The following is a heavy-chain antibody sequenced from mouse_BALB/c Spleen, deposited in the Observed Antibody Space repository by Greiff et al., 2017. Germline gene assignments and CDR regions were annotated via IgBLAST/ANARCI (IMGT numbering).Heavy chain of an antibody. V-gene: IGHV5-12-1*01. CDR3: ARHSRPYFDY. D-gene: IGHD3-2*02. Sequence: EVKLVESGGGLVKPGGSLKLSCAASGFAFSSYDMSWVRQTPEKRLEWVAYISSGGGSTYYPDTVKGRFTISRDNAKNTLYLQMSSLKSEDTAMYYCARHSRPYFDYWGKGTTLTVSS. CDR2: ISSGGGST. CDR1: GFAFSSYD. J-gene: IGHJ2*01.